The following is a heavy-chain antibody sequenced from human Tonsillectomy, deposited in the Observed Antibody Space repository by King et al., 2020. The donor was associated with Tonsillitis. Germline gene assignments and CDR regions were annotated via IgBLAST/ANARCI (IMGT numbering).Heavy chain of an antibody. D-gene: IGHD3-10*01. CDR2: IYYSGST. J-gene: IGHJ5*02. V-gene: IGHV4-59*01. Sequence: VQLQESGPGLVKPSETLSLTCTVPGGSISSYYWSWIRQPPGKGLEWIGYIYYSGSTNYNPSLKSRVTISVDTSKNQFSLKLSSVTAADTAVYYCARVRYGSRNNWFDPWGQGTLVTVSS. CDR3: ARVRYGSRNNWFDP. CDR1: GGSISSYY.